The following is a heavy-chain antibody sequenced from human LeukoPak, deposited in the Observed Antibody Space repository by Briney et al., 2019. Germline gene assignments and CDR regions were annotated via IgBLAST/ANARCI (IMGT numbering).Heavy chain of an antibody. CDR2: IWYDGSNK. Sequence: QPGGSLRLSGAASGFTFSTYTMNWVRQAPGKGLEWVAVIWYDGSNKYYADSVKGRFTISRDNSKNTLYLQMNSLRAEDTAVYYCARDAEYSSGWLYYYYYGMDVWGQGTTVTVSS. V-gene: IGHV3-33*08. J-gene: IGHJ6*02. D-gene: IGHD6-19*01. CDR1: GFTFSTYT. CDR3: ARDAEYSSGWLYYYYYGMDV.